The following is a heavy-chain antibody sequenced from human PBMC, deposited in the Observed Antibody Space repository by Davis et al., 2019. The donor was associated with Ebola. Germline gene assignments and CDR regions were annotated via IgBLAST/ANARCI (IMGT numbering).Heavy chain of an antibody. V-gene: IGHV3-23*01. CDR2: ITGSGGHT. CDR1: GFIFSDFA. CDR3: AKGRSLYGDFASPYYFDY. J-gene: IGHJ4*02. Sequence: GESLKISCAASGFIFSDFAMSWVRQAPGKGLEWVSTITGSGGHTYYADSVKGRFTISRDNSKNTLSLQMNSLRPDDAAVYYCAKGRSLYGDFASPYYFDYWGQGSLVSVSS. D-gene: IGHD4-17*01.